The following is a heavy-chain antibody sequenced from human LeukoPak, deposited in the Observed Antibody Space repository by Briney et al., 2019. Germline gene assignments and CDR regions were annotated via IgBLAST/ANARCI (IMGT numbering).Heavy chain of an antibody. CDR2: ISYDGSNK. CDR1: GFTFSSYG. Sequence: GGSLRLSCAASGFTFSSYGMHWVRQAPGKGLEWVAVISYDGSNKYYADSVKGRFTISRDNSKNTLYLQMNSLRAEDTAVYYCAKAQRRLAMANIDYWGQGTLVTVSS. V-gene: IGHV3-30*18. J-gene: IGHJ4*02. CDR3: AKAQRRLAMANIDY. D-gene: IGHD5-18*01.